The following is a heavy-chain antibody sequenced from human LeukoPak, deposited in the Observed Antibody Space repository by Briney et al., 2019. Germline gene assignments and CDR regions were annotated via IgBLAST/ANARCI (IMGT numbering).Heavy chain of an antibody. J-gene: IGHJ5*02. CDR2: ISAYNGNK. V-gene: IGHV1-18*01. CDR1: GYTFSSYG. Sequence: ASVKVSCKGSGYTFSSYGISWVRQAPGQGLEWMGWISAYNGNKNYAQKLQGRVTMTTDTSTSTAYMELRSLRSDDTAVYYCARDSALDDIVVVPAAIDWFDPWGQGTLVTVSS. D-gene: IGHD2-2*01. CDR3: ARDSALDDIVVVPAAIDWFDP.